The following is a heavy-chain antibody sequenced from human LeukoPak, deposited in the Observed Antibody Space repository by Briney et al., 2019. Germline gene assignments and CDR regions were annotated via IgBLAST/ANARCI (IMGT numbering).Heavy chain of an antibody. J-gene: IGHJ2*01. CDR2: INWNGGSA. Sequence: GGSLRLSCAASGLTFDDYGMSWVRQVPGRGLEGVSGINWNGGSAGYGESVKGRFTISRDNAKNSLYLQMNSLRVDDTALYYCAGGDRNGWYFDLWGRGTLVTVS. CDR1: GLTFDDYG. D-gene: IGHD2-8*01. V-gene: IGHV3-20*04. CDR3: AGGDRNGWYFDL.